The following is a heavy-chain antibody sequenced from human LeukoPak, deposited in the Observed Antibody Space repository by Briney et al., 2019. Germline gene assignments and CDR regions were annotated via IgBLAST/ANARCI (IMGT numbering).Heavy chain of an antibody. J-gene: IGHJ4*02. D-gene: IGHD6-25*01. Sequence: GGSLRLSCAASGFTFRSFNMTWVRQAPGKGLEWVSYISGTSNTIYYADSVKGRFTISRDNAKNSLYLQMNSLRDEDTAVYYCAREMGVAAASYFFDHWGQGTLVTVSS. CDR1: GFTFRSFN. CDR3: AREMGVAAASYFFDH. V-gene: IGHV3-48*02. CDR2: ISGTSNTI.